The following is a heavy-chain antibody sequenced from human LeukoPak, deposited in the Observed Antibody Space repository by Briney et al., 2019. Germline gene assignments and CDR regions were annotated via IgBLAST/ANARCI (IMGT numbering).Heavy chain of an antibody. J-gene: IGHJ4*02. V-gene: IGHV1-3*01. Sequence: ASVKVSCKASGYTFTSYAMHWVRQAPGQRLEWMGWINAGNGNTKYSQKFQGRVTITRDTSASTAYMELSSLRSEDTAVYYCAGGGGYCSSTSCYASTFDYWGQGTLVTVST. CDR2: INAGNGNT. CDR3: AGGGGYCSSTSCYASTFDY. D-gene: IGHD2-2*01. CDR1: GYTFTSYA.